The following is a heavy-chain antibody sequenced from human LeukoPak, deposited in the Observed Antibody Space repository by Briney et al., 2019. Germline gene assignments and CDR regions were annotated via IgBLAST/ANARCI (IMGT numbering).Heavy chain of an antibody. Sequence: GGSLRLSCAASGFTFSSYWMHWVRQAPGKGLVWVSRINSDGSSTSYADSVKGRFTISRDNAKNTLYLQMNSLRAEDTAVYYCARAIPYYDYVWDPWGQGTLVTVSS. CDR2: INSDGSST. D-gene: IGHD3-16*01. J-gene: IGHJ5*02. CDR3: ARAIPYYDYVWDP. CDR1: GFTFSSYW. V-gene: IGHV3-74*01.